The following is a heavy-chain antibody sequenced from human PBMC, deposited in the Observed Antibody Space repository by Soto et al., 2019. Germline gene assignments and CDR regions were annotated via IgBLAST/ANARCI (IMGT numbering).Heavy chain of an antibody. Sequence: QVQLQESGPGLVKPSQTPSLTCSVSGGSVSSAGYYWTWIRQHPGKGLEWIGYIYYSGSTYYNPSLKSRVIISIGASENQFSLMLNSVTAADTAVYYCARGIFLATAAAYFDFWGQGTLVTVSS. CDR1: GGSVSSAGYY. CDR2: IYYSGST. J-gene: IGHJ4*02. D-gene: IGHD6-13*01. V-gene: IGHV4-31*03. CDR3: ARGIFLATAAAYFDF.